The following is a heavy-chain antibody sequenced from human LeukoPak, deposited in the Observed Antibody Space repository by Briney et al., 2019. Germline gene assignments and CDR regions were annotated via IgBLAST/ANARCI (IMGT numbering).Heavy chain of an antibody. CDR1: GFTFSDEA. CDR3: AKDGCLDD. D-gene: IGHD6-19*01. V-gene: IGHV3-23*01. Sequence: GGSLRLSCAASGFTFSDEAMNWVRQAPGKGLEWVSVIGISGDSTHYIDSVKGRFTISRDNSKNTVYLQMNSLRAEDTAIYYCAKDGCLDDWGQGILVTVSS. CDR2: IGISGDST. J-gene: IGHJ4*02.